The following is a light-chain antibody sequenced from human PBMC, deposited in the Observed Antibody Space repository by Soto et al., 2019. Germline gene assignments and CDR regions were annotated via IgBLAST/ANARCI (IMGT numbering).Light chain of an antibody. J-gene: IGKJ1*01. CDR2: ATS. Sequence: EIVMTQSPATLSVSPVERATLSCRARQSVGSNLAWYQQKPGQAPRLLIYATSTRATGTPARFSGSGSGTEFTLTISSLQSEDFAVYYCQQYNNWPPMTFGQGTKVDIK. CDR3: QQYNNWPPMT. CDR1: QSVGSN. V-gene: IGKV3-15*01.